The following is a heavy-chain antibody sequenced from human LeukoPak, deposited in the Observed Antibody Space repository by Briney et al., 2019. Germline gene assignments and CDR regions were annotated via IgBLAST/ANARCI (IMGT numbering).Heavy chain of an antibody. D-gene: IGHD3-22*01. Sequence: GGSLRLSCQASGFTFYMYAMGWVRQAPGKGLEWVASMCGTAGCTFYPDSVKGRFTISRDNSKNVLYLRMNSLTAEDTAIYYCAKDRPNFHENSGHYYRRDGDSWGQGTLVTVSS. V-gene: IGHV3-23*01. J-gene: IGHJ5*01. CDR2: MCGTAGCT. CDR1: GFTFYMYA. CDR3: AKDRPNFHENSGHYYRRDGDS.